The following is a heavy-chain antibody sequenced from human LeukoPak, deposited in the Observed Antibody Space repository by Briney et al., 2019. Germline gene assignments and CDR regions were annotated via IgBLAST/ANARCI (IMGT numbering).Heavy chain of an antibody. D-gene: IGHD3-3*01. CDR3: ARDGGRTIFGVVNNWFDP. V-gene: IGHV1-69*13. CDR1: GGTFSSYA. Sequence: GASVKVSCKASGGTFSSYAISWVRQAPGQGLEWMGGIIPIFGTANYAQKFQGRVTITADESTSTAYMELSSLRSEDTAVYYCARDGGRTIFGVVNNWFDPWGQGTLVTVSS. CDR2: IIPIFGTA. J-gene: IGHJ5*02.